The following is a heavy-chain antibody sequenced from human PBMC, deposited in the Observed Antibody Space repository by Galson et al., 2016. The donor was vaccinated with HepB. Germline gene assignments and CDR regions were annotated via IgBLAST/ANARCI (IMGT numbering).Heavy chain of an antibody. Sequence: SLRLSCAASGFTFSMYGMSWVRQAPGKGLEWVSSISGSRGNTYYADFVKGRFTISRDNSKNMVYLQMSSLRVDDTAVYYCAKVGWREYDGYWGQGALVTVYS. CDR1: GFTFSMYG. V-gene: IGHV3-23*01. D-gene: IGHD3-10*01. CDR3: AKVGWREYDGY. J-gene: IGHJ4*02. CDR2: ISGSRGNT.